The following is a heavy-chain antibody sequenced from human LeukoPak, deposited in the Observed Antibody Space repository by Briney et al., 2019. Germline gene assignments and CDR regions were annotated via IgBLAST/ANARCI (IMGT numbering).Heavy chain of an antibody. CDR3: ARHSPTSSGTRLRSNAFDI. V-gene: IGHV4-59*08. J-gene: IGHJ3*02. CDR1: GGSISSYY. D-gene: IGHD4-17*01. CDR2: IYYSGST. Sequence: PSETLSLTCTVSGGSISSYYWSWIRQPPGKGLEWIGYIYYSGSTNYNPSLKSRVTISVDTSKNQFSLKLSSVTAADTAVYYCARHSPTSSGTRLRSNAFDIWGQGTMVTVSS.